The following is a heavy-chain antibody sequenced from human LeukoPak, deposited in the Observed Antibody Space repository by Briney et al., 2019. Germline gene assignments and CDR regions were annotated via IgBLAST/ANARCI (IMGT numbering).Heavy chain of an antibody. V-gene: IGHV4-4*02. J-gene: IGHJ4*02. CDR2: IYHSGST. CDR3: ARDLGSSWFEPLDY. CDR1: GGSISSSTW. Sequence: SETLSLTCAVSGGSISSSTWWTWVRQPPGKGLEWIGEIYHSGSTNYNPSLKSRVTISVDKSNNQFSLKLSSVAAADTAVYYCARDLGSSWFEPLDYWGQGTLVTVSS. D-gene: IGHD6-13*01.